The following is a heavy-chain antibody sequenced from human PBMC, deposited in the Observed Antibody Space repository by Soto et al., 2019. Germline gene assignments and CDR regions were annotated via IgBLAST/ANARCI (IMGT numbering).Heavy chain of an antibody. V-gene: IGHV3-33*01. J-gene: IGHJ6*02. D-gene: IGHD3-3*01. Sequence: GGSLRLSCAASGFTFSSYGMHWFRQAPGKGLEWVAVIWYDGSNKYYADSVKGRFTISRDNSKNTLYLQMNSLRAEDTAVYYCARAQYYDFWTETDYYYGMDVWGQGTTVTVSS. CDR1: GFTFSSYG. CDR2: IWYDGSNK. CDR3: ARAQYYDFWTETDYYYGMDV.